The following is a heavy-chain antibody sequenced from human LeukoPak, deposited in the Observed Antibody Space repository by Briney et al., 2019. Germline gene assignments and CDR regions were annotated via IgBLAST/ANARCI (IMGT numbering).Heavy chain of an antibody. Sequence: GGSLRLSCAASGFTFSSYSMNWVRQAPGKGLECVSSISSSSSYIYYADSVKGRFTISRDNAKNSLYLQMNSLRAEDTAVYYCAREDYDSSGYYLFDYRGQGTLVTVSS. CDR2: ISSSSSYI. V-gene: IGHV3-21*01. CDR1: GFTFSSYS. D-gene: IGHD3-22*01. CDR3: AREDYDSSGYYLFDY. J-gene: IGHJ4*02.